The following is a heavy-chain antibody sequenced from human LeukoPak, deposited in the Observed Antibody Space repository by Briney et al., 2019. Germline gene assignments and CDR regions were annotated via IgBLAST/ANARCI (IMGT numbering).Heavy chain of an antibody. CDR3: ASAVGATRGGAFDI. J-gene: IGHJ3*02. V-gene: IGHV3-66*01. D-gene: IGHD1-26*01. Sequence: GGSLRLSCAASGFTFSNAWMSWVRQAPGKGLEWVSVIYSGGSTYYADSVKGRFTISRDNSKNTLYLQMNSLRAEDTAVYYCASAVGATRGGAFDIWGQGTMVTVSS. CDR1: GFTFSNAW. CDR2: IYSGGST.